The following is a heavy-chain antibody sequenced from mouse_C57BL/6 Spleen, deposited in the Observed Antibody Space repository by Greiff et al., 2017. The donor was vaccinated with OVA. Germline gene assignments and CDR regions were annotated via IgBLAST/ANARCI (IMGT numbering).Heavy chain of an antibody. V-gene: IGHV2-6*01. J-gene: IGHJ4*01. CDR2: IWGVGST. Sequence: VQLQQSGPGLVAPSQSLSITCTVSGFSLTSYGVDWVRQSPGKGLEWLGVIWGVGSTNYNSALKSRLSISKDNSKSQVFLKMNSLQTDDTAMYYCASLLLGMDYWGQGTSVTVSS. D-gene: IGHD1-1*01. CDR3: ASLLLGMDY. CDR1: GFSLTSYG.